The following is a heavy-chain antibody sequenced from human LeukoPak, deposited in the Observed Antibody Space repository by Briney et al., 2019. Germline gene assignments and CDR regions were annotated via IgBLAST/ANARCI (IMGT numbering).Heavy chain of an antibody. CDR3: ARDLYRIVVVPHYFDY. V-gene: IGHV3-7*01. Sequence: GGSLRLSCAASGFTFSNYDMSWVRQAPGKGLEWVANIKQDGSEKYYVDSVKGRFTISRDNAKNSLYLQMNSLRAEDTAVYYCARDLYRIVVVPHYFDYWGQGTLVIVSS. D-gene: IGHD3-22*01. J-gene: IGHJ4*02. CDR2: IKQDGSEK. CDR1: GFTFSNYD.